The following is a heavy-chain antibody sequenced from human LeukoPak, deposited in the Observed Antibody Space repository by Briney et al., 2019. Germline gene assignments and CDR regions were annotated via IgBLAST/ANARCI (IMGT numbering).Heavy chain of an antibody. CDR2: ISGSGGST. CDR1: GFTFATYT. D-gene: IGHD1-1*01. CDR3: AKYQRRYYFDY. Sequence: PRGSLRLSCAASGFTFATYTMGWVRQAPGQGLEWVSDISGSGGSTYYADSVKGRFTISRDNSKNMLYLQMNSLRAEDTAVYYCAKYQRRYYFDYWGQGTLVTVSS. V-gene: IGHV3-23*01. J-gene: IGHJ4*02.